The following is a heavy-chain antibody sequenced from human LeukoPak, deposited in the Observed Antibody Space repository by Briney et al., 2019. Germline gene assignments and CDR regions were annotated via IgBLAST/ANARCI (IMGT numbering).Heavy chain of an antibody. J-gene: IGHJ4*02. Sequence: GGSLRLSCAASGFTFSSYWMHWVRQAPGKGLVWVSRINSDGSSTSYADSVKGRFTISRDNAKNTLYLQMNSLRAEDTAVYYCAKVKASTGDWDWGQGTLVTVSS. D-gene: IGHD7-27*01. CDR3: AKVKASTGDWD. CDR2: INSDGSST. CDR1: GFTFSSYW. V-gene: IGHV3-74*01.